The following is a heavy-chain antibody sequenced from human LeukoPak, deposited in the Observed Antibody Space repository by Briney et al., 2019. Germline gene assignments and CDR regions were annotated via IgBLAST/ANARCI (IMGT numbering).Heavy chain of an antibody. CDR1: GDSVSSNSAA. CDR2: TYYRSKWYN. D-gene: IGHD4-17*01. CDR3: AREGATVTTSYYYYYMDV. V-gene: IGHV6-1*01. Sequence: SQTLSLTCAISGDSVSSNSAAWNWIRQSPSRGLEWLGRTYYRSKWYNDYAVSVKSRITINPDTSKNQFSLQLNSVTPEDTAVYYCAREGATVTTSYYYYYMDVWGKGTTVTVSS. J-gene: IGHJ6*03.